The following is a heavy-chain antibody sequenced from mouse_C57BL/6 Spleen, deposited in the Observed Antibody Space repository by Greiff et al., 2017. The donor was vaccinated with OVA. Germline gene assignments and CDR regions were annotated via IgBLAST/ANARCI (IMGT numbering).Heavy chain of an antibody. D-gene: IGHD1-1*01. Sequence: QVQLKESGAELVRPGTSVKMSCKASGYTFTNYWIGWAKQRPGHGLEWIGDIYPGGGYTNYTEKFKGKATLTADKSSSTAYMQFSSLTSEDSAIYYCARSDYGRSNVRYFDYWGQGTTLTVSS. J-gene: IGHJ2*01. V-gene: IGHV1-63*01. CDR2: IYPGGGYT. CDR3: ARSDYGRSNVRYFDY. CDR1: GYTFTNYW.